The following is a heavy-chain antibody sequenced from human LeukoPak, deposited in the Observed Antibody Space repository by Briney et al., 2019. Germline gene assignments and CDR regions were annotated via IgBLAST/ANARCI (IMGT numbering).Heavy chain of an antibody. J-gene: IGHJ5*02. V-gene: IGHV1-69*05. CDR2: IITIFGTA. D-gene: IGHD3-22*01. Sequence: SVTASCKVSGGIFSSYAISWVRQAPGQGLEWMGGIITIFGTANYAQTFQGRVTITTDESTITAYMELSSLRSEDTAVYYCASLPNYYHSSSYYYPGSNWFDPWGQGTLVTVSS. CDR1: GGIFSSYA. CDR3: ASLPNYYHSSSYYYPGSNWFDP.